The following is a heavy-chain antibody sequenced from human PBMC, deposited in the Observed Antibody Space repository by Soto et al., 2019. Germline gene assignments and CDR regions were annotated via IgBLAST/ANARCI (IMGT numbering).Heavy chain of an antibody. CDR1: GGSISSGGYY. CDR2: IYYSGST. J-gene: IGHJ4*02. D-gene: IGHD6-6*01. Sequence: PSETLSLTCTVSGGSISSGGYYWSWIRQHPGKGLEWIGYIYYSGSTYYNPSLKSRVTMSVDTSKNQFSLKLSSVTAADTAGYYCARTSRFDCWGQGTLVTVSS. CDR3: ARTSRFDC. V-gene: IGHV4-31*03.